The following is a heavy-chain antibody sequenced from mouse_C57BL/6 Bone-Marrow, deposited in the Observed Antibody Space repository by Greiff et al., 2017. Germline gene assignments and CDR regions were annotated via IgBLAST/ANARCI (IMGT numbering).Heavy chain of an antibody. J-gene: IGHJ2*01. CDR2: IDPENGDT. D-gene: IGHD4-1*01. V-gene: IGHV14-4*01. Sequence: EVQLQQSGAELVRPGASVKLSCTASGFNIKDDYMHWVKQRPEQGLEWIGWIDPENGDTEYASKFQGKATITADTSSNTAYLQLSSLTSEDTAVYYFTTSWDGVDYWGQGTTLTVSS. CDR3: TTSWDGVDY. CDR1: GFNIKDDY.